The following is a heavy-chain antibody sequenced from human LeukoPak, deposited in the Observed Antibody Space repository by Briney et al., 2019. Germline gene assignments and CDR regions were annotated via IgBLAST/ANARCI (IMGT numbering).Heavy chain of an antibody. J-gene: IGHJ4*02. CDR2: FYSSGST. CDR3: ASSSAPLQVADFDY. D-gene: IGHD1-1*01. V-gene: IGHV3-66*01. CDR1: GFTVSSNY. Sequence: GGSLRLSCAASGFTVSSNYMSWVRQAPGKGLEWVSVFYSSGSTYYTASVKGRVTISRDNSKNTLYLQMNSLRAEDTAVYYCASSSAPLQVADFDYWGQGSPVTASS.